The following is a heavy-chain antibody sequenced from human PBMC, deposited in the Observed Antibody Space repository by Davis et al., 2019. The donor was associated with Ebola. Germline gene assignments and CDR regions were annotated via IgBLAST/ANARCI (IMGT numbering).Heavy chain of an antibody. CDR2: INAGNGNT. Sequence: AASVKVSCKASGYTFTSYAMHWVRQAPGQRLEWMGWINAGNGNTKYSQKFQGRVTITRDTSASTAYMELSSLRSEDTAVYYCARDGPEEGLVVYAMSLWFDPWGQGTLVTVSS. CDR1: GYTFTSYA. J-gene: IGHJ5*02. D-gene: IGHD2-8*02. V-gene: IGHV1-3*01. CDR3: ARDGPEEGLVVYAMSLWFDP.